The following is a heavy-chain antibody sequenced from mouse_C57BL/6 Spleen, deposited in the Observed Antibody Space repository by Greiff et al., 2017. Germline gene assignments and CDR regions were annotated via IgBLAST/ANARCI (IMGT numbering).Heavy chain of an antibody. Sequence: QVQLKESGAELMKPGASVKLSCKATGYTFTGYWIEWVKQRPGHGLEWIGEILPGSGSTNYNEKFKGKATFTADTSSNPAYMQLSSLTTEDSAIYYCARAYDDYDWFAYWGQGTLVTVSA. D-gene: IGHD2-4*01. CDR3: ARAYDDYDWFAY. V-gene: IGHV1-9*01. CDR1: GYTFTGYW. CDR2: ILPGSGST. J-gene: IGHJ3*01.